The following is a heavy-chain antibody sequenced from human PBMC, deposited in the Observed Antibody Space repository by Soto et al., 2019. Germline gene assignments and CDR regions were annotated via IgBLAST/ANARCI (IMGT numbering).Heavy chain of an antibody. D-gene: IGHD3-16*01. V-gene: IGHV3-7*01. CDR2: IKEGGSEI. CDR3: ARDIGFDYVN. J-gene: IGHJ4*02. Sequence: PGGSLRLSCAVSGFNVMSYWMSWVRQAPGKGLEWVASIKEGGSEIYYLHSVRGRFSISRDSAGNALHLTMNYLSAEDTGLYFCARDIGFDYVNWGQGTLVTVSS. CDR1: GFNVMSYW.